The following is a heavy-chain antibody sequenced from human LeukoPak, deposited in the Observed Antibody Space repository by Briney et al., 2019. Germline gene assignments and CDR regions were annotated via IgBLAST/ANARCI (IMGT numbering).Heavy chain of an antibody. CDR3: TRVGYIDEGIDY. Sequence: GSLRLSCAASRFTFSDYDMNWVRQAPGKGLEWVANIKQDGSKKSYVDSVKGRFTISRDNAKNSLYLQMNSLRAEDTAIYYCTRVGYIDEGIDYWGQGTLVTVSS. V-gene: IGHV3-7*04. CDR2: IKQDGSKK. D-gene: IGHD5-24*01. CDR1: RFTFSDYD. J-gene: IGHJ4*02.